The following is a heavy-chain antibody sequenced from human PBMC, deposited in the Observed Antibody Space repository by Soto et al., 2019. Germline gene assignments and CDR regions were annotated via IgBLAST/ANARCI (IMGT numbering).Heavy chain of an antibody. J-gene: IGHJ6*02. CDR2: ISSSSSYI. CDR3: ARDLPDPRYCTNGVCYREYYYYGMDV. CDR1: GFTFSSYS. V-gene: IGHV3-21*01. Sequence: PGGSLRLFCAASGFTFSSYSMNWVRQAPGKGLEWVSSISSSSSYIYYADSVKGRFTISRDNAKNSLYLQMNSLRAEDTAVYYCARDLPDPRYCTNGVCYREYYYYGMDVWGQGTTVTVSS. D-gene: IGHD2-8*01.